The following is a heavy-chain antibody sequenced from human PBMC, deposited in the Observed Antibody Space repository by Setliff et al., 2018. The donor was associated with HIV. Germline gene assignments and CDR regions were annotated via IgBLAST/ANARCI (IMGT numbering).Heavy chain of an antibody. CDR3: ARRGYSYDTSGYYYYFDY. CDR2: INTDNGIT. Sequence: ASVKVSCKASGYTFIDYYIHWVRQAPGRGLEWMGWINTDNGITEYAENFQGRVAMTRDTSMSTAYMELNRLTFDDTAVYYCARRGYSYDTSGYYYYFDYWGQGTLVTVSS. CDR1: GYTFIDYY. J-gene: IGHJ4*02. V-gene: IGHV1-2*02. D-gene: IGHD3-22*01.